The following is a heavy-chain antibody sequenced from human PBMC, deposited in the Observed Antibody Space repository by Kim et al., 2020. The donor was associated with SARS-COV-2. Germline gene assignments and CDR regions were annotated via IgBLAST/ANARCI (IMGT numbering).Heavy chain of an antibody. Sequence: KGRFTISRDNAKNSLYLQMNSLRAEDTAVYYCARVLRYFDWLSRTAAFDIWGQGTMVTVSS. J-gene: IGHJ3*02. V-gene: IGHV3-11*06. CDR3: ARVLRYFDWLSRTAAFDI. D-gene: IGHD3-9*01.